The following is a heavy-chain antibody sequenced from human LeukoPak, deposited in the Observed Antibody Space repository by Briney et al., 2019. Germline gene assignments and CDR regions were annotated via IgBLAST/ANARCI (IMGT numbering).Heavy chain of an antibody. J-gene: IGHJ4*02. CDR1: GGSVSSASNY. V-gene: IGHV4-61*02. D-gene: IGHD6-19*01. CDR3: ARDLMYSSGWYPHFDY. CDR2: IYTSGST. Sequence: SETLSLTCTVSGGSVSSASNYWSWIRQPAGKGLEWIGRIYTSGSTNYNPSLKSRVTMSVDTSKNQFSLKLSSVTAADTAVYYCARDLMYSSGWYPHFDYWGQGTLVTVSS.